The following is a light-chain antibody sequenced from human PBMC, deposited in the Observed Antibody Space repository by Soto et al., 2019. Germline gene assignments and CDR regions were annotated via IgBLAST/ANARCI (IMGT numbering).Light chain of an antibody. CDR2: AAS. CDR3: QQYENYWT. CDR1: QGIRKD. J-gene: IGKJ1*01. V-gene: IGKV1-6*01. Sequence: AIQMTQSPSSLSASVGDRVTIACRASQGIRKDLGWYQQKPGRAPKLLIYAASNLQSGVPSRFSGSGSGTEFTLTISNLQHDDFATYYCQQYENYWTLGQGTKVDI.